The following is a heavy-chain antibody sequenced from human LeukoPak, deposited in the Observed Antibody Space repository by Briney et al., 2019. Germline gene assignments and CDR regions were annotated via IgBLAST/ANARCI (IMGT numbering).Heavy chain of an antibody. V-gene: IGHV3-7*01. CDR1: GGSISSSSYY. D-gene: IGHD6-19*01. CDR3: ARWGYNSGWYLDY. CDR2: IRPDASDM. Sequence: ETLSLTCTVSGGSISSSSYYWGWIRQAPGKGLEWVANIRPDASDMFYVDSVKGRFTISRDNAETSLYLQMNSLRVEDTAIYYCARWGYNSGWYLDYWGQGTLVTVYS. J-gene: IGHJ4*02.